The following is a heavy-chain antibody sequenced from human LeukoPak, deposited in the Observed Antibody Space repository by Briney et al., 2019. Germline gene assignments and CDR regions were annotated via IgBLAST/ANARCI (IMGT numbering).Heavy chain of an antibody. CDR2: IYWDDDK. V-gene: IGHV2-5*02. Sequence: SGPTLVNPTQTLTLTCTFSGFSLSTSGVGVGWIRQPPGKALEWLALIYWDDDKRYSPSLKSRLTITKDASKNQVVLTMTNMDPVDTATYYCAHSGVVVPVKIYYFDYWGQGTLVTVSS. CDR1: GFSLSTSGVG. CDR3: AHSGVVVPVKIYYFDY. D-gene: IGHD2-2*01. J-gene: IGHJ4*02.